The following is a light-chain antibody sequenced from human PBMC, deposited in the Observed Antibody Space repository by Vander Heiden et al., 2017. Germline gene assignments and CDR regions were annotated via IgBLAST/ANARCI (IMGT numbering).Light chain of an antibody. CDR3: AAWDDSLNALV. V-gene: IGLV1-36*01. Sequence: QSVLTQPPSVSEAPRQRVTIPCSGSSSNLGNNAVNWYQQLPGKAPKLLIYYDDLLPSGVSDRFSGSKSGTSASLAISGLQSEDEADYYCAAWDDSLNALVFGGGTKLTVL. CDR2: YDD. CDR1: SSNLGNNA. J-gene: IGLJ3*02.